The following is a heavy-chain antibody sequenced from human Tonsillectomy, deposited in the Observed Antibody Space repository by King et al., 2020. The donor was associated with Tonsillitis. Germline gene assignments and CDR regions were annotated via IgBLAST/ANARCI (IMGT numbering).Heavy chain of an antibody. V-gene: IGHV3-15*01. CDR1: GFTFTNAW. CDR3: TTHPSVFDKYYFDY. CDR2: IKSKTDGGTT. D-gene: IGHD3-9*01. Sequence: VQLVESGGGLVMPGGSLRLSCAASGFTFTNAWLSWVRQAPGKGLEWVGRIKSKTDGGTTDYAAPVKGRFTISRDDSKNTLYLQMNSLKTEDTAVYYCTTHPSVFDKYYFDYWGQGTLVTVSS. J-gene: IGHJ4*02.